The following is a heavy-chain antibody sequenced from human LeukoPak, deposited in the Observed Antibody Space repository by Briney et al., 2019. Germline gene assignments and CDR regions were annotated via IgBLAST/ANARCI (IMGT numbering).Heavy chain of an antibody. CDR2: INPNSGGT. CDR1: GYAFTGYY. D-gene: IGHD6-19*01. Sequence: ASVKVTCKASGYAFTGYYMHWVRQSPGQGLEWMGWINPNSGGTNYAQKFQGRVTMTRDTSISTAYMELSRLRSDDTAVYYYARVRYISGWLDYWGQGTLVTVSS. V-gene: IGHV1-2*02. J-gene: IGHJ4*02. CDR3: ARVRYISGWLDY.